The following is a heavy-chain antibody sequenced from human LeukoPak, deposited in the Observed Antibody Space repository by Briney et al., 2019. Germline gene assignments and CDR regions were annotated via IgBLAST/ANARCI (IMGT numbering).Heavy chain of an antibody. CDR2: ISGSGGST. D-gene: IGHD2-21*01. Sequence: GGSLRLSCAASGFTFSSYAMSWVRQAPGKGLEWVSAISGSGGSTYYADSVKGRFTISRDNSKNTLFLQMNSLRAEDTAVYYCAKGRGVVVIAIPFDYWGQGTLVTVSS. CDR1: GFTFSSYA. CDR3: AKGRGVVVIAIPFDY. J-gene: IGHJ4*02. V-gene: IGHV3-23*01.